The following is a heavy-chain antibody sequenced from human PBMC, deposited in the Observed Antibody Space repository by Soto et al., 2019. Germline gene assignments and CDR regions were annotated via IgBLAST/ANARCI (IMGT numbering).Heavy chain of an antibody. Sequence: GGSLRLSCAASGFTFSSYAMSWVRQAPGKGLEWVSAISGSGGSTYYADSVKGRFTISRDNSKNTLYLQMNSLRAEDTAVYYCAKDPPSNYDFWSGYYTGYYYYYYMDVWGKGTTVTVSS. CDR3: AKDPPSNYDFWSGYYTGYYYYYYMDV. CDR1: GFTFSSYA. V-gene: IGHV3-23*01. J-gene: IGHJ6*03. CDR2: ISGSGGST. D-gene: IGHD3-3*01.